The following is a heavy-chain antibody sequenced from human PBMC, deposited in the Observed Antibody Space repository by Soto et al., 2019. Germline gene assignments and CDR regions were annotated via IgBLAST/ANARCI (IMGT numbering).Heavy chain of an antibody. CDR2: IIPIFGTA. Sequence: SVKVSCKASGGTFSSYAISWVRQAPGQGLEWMGGIIPIFGTANYAQKFQGRVTITADESTSTAYMELSSLRSEDTAVYYCAREDNGSGNFYYYYGMDVWGQGTTVTVSS. V-gene: IGHV1-69*13. D-gene: IGHD3-10*01. CDR1: GGTFSSYA. CDR3: AREDNGSGNFYYYYGMDV. J-gene: IGHJ6*02.